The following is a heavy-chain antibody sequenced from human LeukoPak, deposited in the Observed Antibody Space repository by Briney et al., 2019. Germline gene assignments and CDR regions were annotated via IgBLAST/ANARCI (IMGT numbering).Heavy chain of an antibody. J-gene: IGHJ4*02. CDR2: INPNSGGT. CDR1: GYTFTGYY. V-gene: IGHV1-2*02. D-gene: IGHD3-22*01. Sequence: ASVKVSCKASGYTFTGYYMHWVRQAPGQGLEWMGWINPNSGGTNYAQKFQGRVTMTRDTSISTAYMELSRLRSDDTAVYYCARGYYDSSGYYFNPTDYWGQGTLVTVSS. CDR3: ARGYYDSSGYYFNPTDY.